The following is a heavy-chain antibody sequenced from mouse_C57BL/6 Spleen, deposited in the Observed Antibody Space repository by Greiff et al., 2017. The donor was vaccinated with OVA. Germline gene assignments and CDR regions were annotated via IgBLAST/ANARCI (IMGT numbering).Heavy chain of an antibody. CDR3: ASWDEGFAY. Sequence: VQLKQSGAELVKPGASVKLSCTASGFNIKDYYMHWVKQRTEQGLEWIGRIDPEDGETKYAPKFQGKATITADTSSNTAYLQLSSLTSEDTAVYYCASWDEGFAYWGQGTLVTVSA. J-gene: IGHJ3*01. CDR1: GFNIKDYY. V-gene: IGHV14-2*01. CDR2: IDPEDGET. D-gene: IGHD4-1*01.